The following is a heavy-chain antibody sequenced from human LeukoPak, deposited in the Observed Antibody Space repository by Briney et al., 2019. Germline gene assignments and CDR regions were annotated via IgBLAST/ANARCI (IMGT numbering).Heavy chain of an antibody. V-gene: IGHV3-23*01. CDR2: ISGSGGST. D-gene: IGHD6-13*01. CDR1: GFTFSSYA. CDR3: ARVQQLAWFDP. J-gene: IGHJ5*02. Sequence: GGSLRLSCAASGFTFSSYAMSWVRQAPGKGLEWVSAISGSGGSTYYADSVKGRFTISRDNSKNTLYLQMSSLRAEDTAVYYCARVQQLAWFDPWGQGTLVTVSS.